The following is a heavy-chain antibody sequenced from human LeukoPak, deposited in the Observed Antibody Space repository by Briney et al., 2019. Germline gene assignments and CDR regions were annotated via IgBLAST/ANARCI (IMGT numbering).Heavy chain of an antibody. CDR2: IRGSGGGT. J-gene: IGHJ3*02. V-gene: IGHV3-23*01. CDR3: ARDPNGDYIGAFDM. Sequence: GGSLRLSCAAYGFIFSNYALMWLRQSPGKGLEWVSAIRGSGGGTFYADSVQGRFTISRDNSKNTLYLQMNGLRAEDTAVYYCARDPNGDYIGAFDMWGRGTLVTVSS. D-gene: IGHD4-17*01. CDR1: GFIFSNYA.